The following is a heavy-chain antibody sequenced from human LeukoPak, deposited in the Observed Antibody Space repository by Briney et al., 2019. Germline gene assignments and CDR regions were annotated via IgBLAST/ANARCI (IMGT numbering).Heavy chain of an antibody. D-gene: IGHD3-10*01. Sequence: GGSLRLSCAASGFTFSSYDMHWVRQATGKGLEWVSAIDTAGDTYYPGSVEGRFTISRENAKNSFYLQMNSLRAEDTAVYYCARDGAVVRGLPRRARTFYGMDVWGQGTTVTVSS. CDR1: GFTFSSYD. CDR3: ARDGAVVRGLPRRARTFYGMDV. V-gene: IGHV3-13*01. CDR2: IDTAGDT. J-gene: IGHJ6*02.